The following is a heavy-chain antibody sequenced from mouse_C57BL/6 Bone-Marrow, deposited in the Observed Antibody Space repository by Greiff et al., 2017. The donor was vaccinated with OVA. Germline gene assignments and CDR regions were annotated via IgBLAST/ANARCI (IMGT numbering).Heavy chain of an antibody. CDR1: GYSITSGYY. CDR2: ISYDGSN. J-gene: IGHJ2*01. D-gene: IGHD1-1*01. CDR3: ARGITTVVLDY. V-gene: IGHV3-6*01. Sequence: EVKLQESGPGLVKPSQSLSLTCSVTGYSITSGYYWNWIRQFPGNKLVWMGYISYDGSNNYNPSLKNRISITRDTSKNQFFLKLNSVTTEDTATYYCARGITTVVLDYWGQGTTLTVSS.